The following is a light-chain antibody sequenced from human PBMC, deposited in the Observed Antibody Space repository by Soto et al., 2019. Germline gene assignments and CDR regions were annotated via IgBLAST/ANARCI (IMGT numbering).Light chain of an antibody. V-gene: IGKV3-11*01. Sequence: EIVLTQSPATLSLSPGERATLSCRASQSASTYLAWYQHKHGQAPRLLIYDASKRATGIPVRFSGGGSGTDCTLTITSREPEDFGVYYCEQRSNWPPTCTFGQGTKVYIK. CDR3: EQRSNWPPTCT. CDR2: DAS. J-gene: IGKJ1*01. CDR1: QSASTY.